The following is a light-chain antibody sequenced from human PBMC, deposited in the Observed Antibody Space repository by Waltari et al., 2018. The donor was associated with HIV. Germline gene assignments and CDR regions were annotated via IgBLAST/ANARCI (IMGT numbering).Light chain of an antibody. CDR2: NVS. J-gene: IGLJ2*01. Sequence: SALTQPASVSGSPGQSITISCSGTSGDVGGYNFVSWYQKHPGKAPKLIIYNVSSRPSGVSIRVSGPRSANKASLTISGLQVEDEADYFCSSYTGRGPRYVLFGGGTMLTVL. CDR3: SSYTGRGPRYVL. CDR1: SGDVGGYNF. V-gene: IGLV2-14*03.